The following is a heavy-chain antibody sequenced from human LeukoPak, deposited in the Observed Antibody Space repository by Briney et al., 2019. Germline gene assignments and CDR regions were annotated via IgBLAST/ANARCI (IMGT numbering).Heavy chain of an antibody. Sequence: GGSLRLSCAASGFTFNNHWMHWVRHAPGKGLVWISRINTDGRTTDYADSVKGRFTISRDNAKHRLYLQMNSLRAEDTAVYYCGRDVNWNQIDYWGQGSLVTVSS. J-gene: IGHJ4*02. CDR3: GRDVNWNQIDY. V-gene: IGHV3-74*01. CDR1: GFTFNNHW. CDR2: INTDGRTT. D-gene: IGHD1-20*01.